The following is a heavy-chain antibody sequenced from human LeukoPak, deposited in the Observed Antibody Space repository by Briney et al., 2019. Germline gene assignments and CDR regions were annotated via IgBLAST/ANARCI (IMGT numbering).Heavy chain of an antibody. CDR2: IYDSGST. Sequence: SEALSLTCTVSGGSISSSGYYWGWIRQPPGKGLEWIGSIYDSGSTYYNPSLKSRVTMSVDTSKNQFSLKLSSVTAADTAVYYCARAHSNYSGDWWRKTRGVGYYGMDVWGQGTTVTVSS. D-gene: IGHD4-11*01. V-gene: IGHV4-39*07. CDR3: ARAHSNYSGDWWRKTRGVGYYGMDV. J-gene: IGHJ6*02. CDR1: GGSISSSGYY.